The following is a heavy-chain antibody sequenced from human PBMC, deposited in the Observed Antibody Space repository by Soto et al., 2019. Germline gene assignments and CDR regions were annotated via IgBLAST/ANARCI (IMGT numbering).Heavy chain of an antibody. J-gene: IGHJ4*02. CDR3: ARDYYDSSGYYSFDY. D-gene: IGHD3-22*01. Sequence: PSETLSLTCTVSGGSISSYYWSWIRQPPGKGLEWIGYIYYSGSTNYNPSLRSRVTISVDTSKSQFSLKLSSVTAADTAVYYCARDYYDSSGYYSFDYWGQGTLVTVSS. V-gene: IGHV4-59*01. CDR2: IYYSGST. CDR1: GGSISSYY.